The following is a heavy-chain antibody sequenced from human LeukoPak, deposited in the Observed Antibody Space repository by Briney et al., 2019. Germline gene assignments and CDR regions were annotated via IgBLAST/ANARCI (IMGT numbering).Heavy chain of an antibody. CDR1: GFTFSSYT. Sequence: GGSLRLSCAASGFTFSSYTMNWVRQAPGKGLEWVSSISSSKSYIFYADSVKGRFTISRDNAKNSLYLEMTSLRAEDAAVYYCASGSPAGDYWGQGTLVTVSS. V-gene: IGHV3-21*01. CDR3: ASGSPAGDY. CDR2: ISSSKSYI. J-gene: IGHJ4*02. D-gene: IGHD1-26*01.